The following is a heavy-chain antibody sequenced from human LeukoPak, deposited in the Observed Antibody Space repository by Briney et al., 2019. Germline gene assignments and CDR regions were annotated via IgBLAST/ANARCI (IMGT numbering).Heavy chain of an antibody. J-gene: IGHJ5*02. Sequence: ASVKVSCKASGYTFTDYYMHWVRQAPGQGLEWMGWISPNSGGTNYAQKFQGRVTMTRDTSISTAYMELSRLRSDDTAVYYCTRDYVGDNWFDPWGQGTLVTVSS. D-gene: IGHD3-16*01. CDR1: GYTFTDYY. CDR3: TRDYVGDNWFDP. V-gene: IGHV1-2*02. CDR2: ISPNSGGT.